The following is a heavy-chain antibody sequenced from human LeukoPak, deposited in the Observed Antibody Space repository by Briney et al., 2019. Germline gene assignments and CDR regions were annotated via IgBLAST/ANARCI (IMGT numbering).Heavy chain of an antibody. J-gene: IGHJ2*01. D-gene: IGHD4-17*01. Sequence: GGSLRLSCAASGFIFSNFGMHWVRQAPGKGLEWVAVISHDGSTKFYADSVKGRFTISRDNSKNTLDLQMFSLRPEDTAVYYCAKAGVIYGDYASRYFDLWGRGSLVTVSS. CDR1: GFIFSNFG. V-gene: IGHV3-30*18. CDR3: AKAGVIYGDYASRYFDL. CDR2: ISHDGSTK.